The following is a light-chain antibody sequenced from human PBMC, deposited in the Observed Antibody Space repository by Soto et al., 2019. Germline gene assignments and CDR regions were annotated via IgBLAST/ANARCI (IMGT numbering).Light chain of an antibody. CDR3: ATWDDSLNAL. J-gene: IGLJ2*01. CDR1: SSNIGSNT. Sequence: QSVLTQPPSASGTPGQRVTISCSGSSSNIGSNTVNWYQQLPGTAPKLLIYSNNQRPSGVPDRFSGSKSGTSASMAIRGRQSEDEADYYCATWDDSLNALFGGGTQLTVL. CDR2: SNN. V-gene: IGLV1-44*01.